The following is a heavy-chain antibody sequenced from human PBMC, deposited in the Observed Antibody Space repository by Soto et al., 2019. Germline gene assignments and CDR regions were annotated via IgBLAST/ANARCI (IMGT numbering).Heavy chain of an antibody. D-gene: IGHD3-22*01. CDR3: TIFYDGSGYYLDPYDY. CDR1: GGTFSSYT. Sequence: QVQLVQSGAEVKKPGSSVKVSCKASGGTFSSYTVSWVRQAPGQGLEWVGRIIPILGIANYAQKFQGRVTITADKSTGTASMELSSLRSEDTAVYYCTIFYDGSGYYLDPYDYWGQGTLVTVSS. V-gene: IGHV1-69*02. J-gene: IGHJ4*02. CDR2: IIPILGIA.